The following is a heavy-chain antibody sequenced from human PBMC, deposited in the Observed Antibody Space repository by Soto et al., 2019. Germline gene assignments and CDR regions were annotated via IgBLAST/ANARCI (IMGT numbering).Heavy chain of an antibody. CDR1: GGTFSSYA. CDR2: IIPIFGTA. Sequence: SVKVSCKASGGTFSSYAISWVRQAPGQGLEWMGGIIPIFGTANYAQKFQGRVTITADESTSTAYMELSSLRSEDTAVYYCARGGRGIAAARGNYWGQGTLVTVSS. J-gene: IGHJ4*02. CDR3: ARGGRGIAAARGNY. V-gene: IGHV1-69*13. D-gene: IGHD6-13*01.